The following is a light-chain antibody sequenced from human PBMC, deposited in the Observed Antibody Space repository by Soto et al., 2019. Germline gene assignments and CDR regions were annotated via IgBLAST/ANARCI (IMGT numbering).Light chain of an antibody. J-gene: IGLJ2*01. CDR1: SSDVGGYNY. CDR2: DVS. Sequence: QSVLTQPASVSGSPGQSITISCTGTSSDVGGYNYVSWYQQHPGKAPKLMIYDVSNRPSGISNRFSGSKSGNTASLTISGLQAEDEADYYCSSYTCSSTLLFGGGTQLTVL. V-gene: IGLV2-14*01. CDR3: SSYTCSSTLL.